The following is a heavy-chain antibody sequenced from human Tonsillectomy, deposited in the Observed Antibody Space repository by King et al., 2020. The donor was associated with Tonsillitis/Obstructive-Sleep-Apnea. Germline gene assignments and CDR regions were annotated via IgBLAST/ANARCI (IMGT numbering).Heavy chain of an antibody. CDR2: LSSNDAN. D-gene: IGHD2-2*02. J-gene: IGHJ6*03. CDR3: ARIIPLYGIPHYMDV. CDR1: GFSLRPARMG. Sequence: PLQASGPVLVPPTEPLTLTCTVSGFSLRPARMGVPFLRPPPGPALALLSPLSSNDANSSSPSLKSRVTISKDPSKSQVVLIMTNMDPVDTATYYCARIIPLYGIPHYMDVWGNGTTVTVSS. V-gene: IGHV2-26*01.